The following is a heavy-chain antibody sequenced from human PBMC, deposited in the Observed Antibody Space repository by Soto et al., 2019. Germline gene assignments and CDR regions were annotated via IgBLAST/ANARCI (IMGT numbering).Heavy chain of an antibody. CDR1: GGSISSSSYY. D-gene: IGHD3-3*01. V-gene: IGHV4-39*01. J-gene: IGHJ6*02. CDR3: ARQGYDFWSGYHYGMDV. CDR2: IYYSRST. Sequence: SETLSLTCTVSGGSISSSSYYWGWIRQPPGKGLEWIGSIYYSRSTYYNPSLKSRVTISVDTSKNQFSLKLSSVTAADTAVYYCARQGYDFWSGYHYGMDVWGQGTTVTVSS.